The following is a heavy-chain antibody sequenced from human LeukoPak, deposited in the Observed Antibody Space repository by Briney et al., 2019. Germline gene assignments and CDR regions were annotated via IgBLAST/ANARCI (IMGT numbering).Heavy chain of an antibody. V-gene: IGHV4-59*02. D-gene: IGHD6-6*01. Sequence: SETLFLTCTVSGGSVSGYYWSWIRQPPGKGLEWIGYIYYSGSTNCNPSLKGRVTISVDTSENQFSLKLTSVTAADTAVYYCARDREYSSSGLVWFDPWGHGILVTVSS. CDR1: GGSVSGYY. J-gene: IGHJ5*02. CDR3: ARDREYSSSGLVWFDP. CDR2: IYYSGST.